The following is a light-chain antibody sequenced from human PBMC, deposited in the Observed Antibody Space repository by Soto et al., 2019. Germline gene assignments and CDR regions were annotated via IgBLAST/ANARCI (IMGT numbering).Light chain of an antibody. CDR3: SSYTSSTTLVI. Sequence: QSVLTQPASVSGSPGQSITISCTGTSSDVGGYNYVSWYQQHAGKAPKLMIYEVSNRPSGISNRFSGSKSGNTASLTIFGLQAEDEADYYCSSYTSSTTLVIFGGGTKLTVL. CDR2: EVS. J-gene: IGLJ2*01. V-gene: IGLV2-14*01. CDR1: SSDVGGYNY.